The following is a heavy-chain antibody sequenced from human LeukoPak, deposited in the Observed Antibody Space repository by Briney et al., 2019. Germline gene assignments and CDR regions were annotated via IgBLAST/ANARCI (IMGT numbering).Heavy chain of an antibody. V-gene: IGHV1-2*02. J-gene: IGHJ4*02. CDR3: ARDQYDSSGYYYY. Sequence: GASVKVSCKASGYTFTGYYMHWVRQAPGQGLEWMGWINPNSGGTNYAQKFQGRVTMTRDTSISTAYMELSSLRSEDTAVYYCARDQYDSSGYYYYWGQGTLVTVSS. CDR2: INPNSGGT. CDR1: GYTFTGYY. D-gene: IGHD3-22*01.